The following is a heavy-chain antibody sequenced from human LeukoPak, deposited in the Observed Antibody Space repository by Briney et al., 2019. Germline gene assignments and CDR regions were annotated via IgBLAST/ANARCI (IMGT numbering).Heavy chain of an antibody. Sequence: PGGSLRLSCAASGFTFSSYAMSWVRQAPGKGLEWVSAISGSGGSTYYADSVKGRFTISRDNAKNSLYLQMNSLRAEDTAVYYCARDFYYYGSGKDFWGQGTLVTVSS. V-gene: IGHV3-23*01. CDR1: GFTFSSYA. CDR2: ISGSGGST. J-gene: IGHJ4*02. D-gene: IGHD3-10*01. CDR3: ARDFYYYGSGKDF.